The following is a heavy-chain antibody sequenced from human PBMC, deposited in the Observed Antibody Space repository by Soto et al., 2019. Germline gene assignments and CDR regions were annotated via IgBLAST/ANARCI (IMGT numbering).Heavy chain of an antibody. CDR3: AKDYVTCIAAAGKIMDV. CDR2: ISGSSYSP. Sequence: EVQLLESGGGLVQPGGSLRLSCAASGFTFSSHALSWVRQAPGKGLEWVSSISGSSYSPYYADSVKGRFTISRDNSNNTLFLQMNTLRAEDTATYYCAKDYVTCIAAAGKIMDVWGQGTTVIVSS. D-gene: IGHD6-13*01. CDR1: GFTFSSHA. J-gene: IGHJ6*02. V-gene: IGHV3-23*01.